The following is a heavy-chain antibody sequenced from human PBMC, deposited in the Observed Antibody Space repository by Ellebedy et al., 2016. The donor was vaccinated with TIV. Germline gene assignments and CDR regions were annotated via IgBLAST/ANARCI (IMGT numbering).Heavy chain of an antibody. Sequence: AASVKVSCKTSRYTFTGYYLHWVRQAPGQGLEWMGWITPDSGATNYAQKFQGRVTMTRDTSISTADMELSRLRSDDTAVYYCARDTGSYPNWIDPWGQGTLVTVSS. CDR2: ITPDSGAT. CDR3: ARDTGSYPNWIDP. J-gene: IGHJ5*02. D-gene: IGHD1-26*01. CDR1: RYTFTGYY. V-gene: IGHV1-2*02.